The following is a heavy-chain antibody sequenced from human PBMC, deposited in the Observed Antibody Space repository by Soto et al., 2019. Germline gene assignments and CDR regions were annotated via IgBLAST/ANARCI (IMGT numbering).Heavy chain of an antibody. D-gene: IGHD6-13*01. CDR1: GFTFSSYS. Sequence: PGGSLRLSCAASGFTFSSYSMNWVRQAPGKGLEWVSSISSSSSYIYYADSVKGRFTISRDNAKNSLYLQMNSLRAEDTAVYYCARPAEVAAAGTRTNWFDPWGQGTLVTVSS. CDR2: ISSSSSYI. J-gene: IGHJ5*02. CDR3: ARPAEVAAAGTRTNWFDP. V-gene: IGHV3-21*01.